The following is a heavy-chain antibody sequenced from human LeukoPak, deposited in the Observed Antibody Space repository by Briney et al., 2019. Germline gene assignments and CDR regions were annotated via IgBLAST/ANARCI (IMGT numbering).Heavy chain of an antibody. Sequence: SETLSLTCTVSGGSISSYYWSWIRQPPGKGLEWIGYIYYSGSTHYNPSLKGRVTISVDTSKKQFSLKLRSVTAADTAVYYCAKAAPVLRFLEWLFPIDYWGQGTLVTVSS. V-gene: IGHV4-59*01. CDR2: IYYSGST. CDR3: AKAAPVLRFLEWLFPIDY. D-gene: IGHD3-3*01. J-gene: IGHJ4*02. CDR1: GGSISSYY.